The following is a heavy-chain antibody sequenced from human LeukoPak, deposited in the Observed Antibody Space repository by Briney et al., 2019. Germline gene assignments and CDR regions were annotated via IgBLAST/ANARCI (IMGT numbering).Heavy chain of an antibody. CDR1: GFAISTYA. J-gene: IGHJ2*01. V-gene: IGHV3-23*01. CDR2: LSASGGST. D-gene: IGHD4-17*01. CDR3: ATLYGDYNWYFDL. Sequence: GGSLRLSCAASGFAISTYAMAWVRQAPGKGLEWVSTLSASGGSTFYAASVKGRFTVSRDNSKNTLFLQMNTLRAEDTAVYYCATLYGDYNWYFDLWGRGTLVTVSS.